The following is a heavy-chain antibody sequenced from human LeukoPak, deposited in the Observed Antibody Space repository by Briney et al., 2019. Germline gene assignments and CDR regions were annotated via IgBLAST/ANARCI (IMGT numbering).Heavy chain of an antibody. V-gene: IGHV4-31*11. CDR1: GDSVTSSGSY. Sequence: SQTLSLTCAVSGDSVTSSGSYWTWIRHHPGKGLEWIGYISNSGTTSYNPSLKSRLSISVDTSANEFSLWLTSVTAADTAVYYCARDVVVTSSPDAFDIWGQGTMVTVSS. J-gene: IGHJ3*02. CDR2: ISNSGTT. CDR3: ARDVVVTSSPDAFDI. D-gene: IGHD2-21*01.